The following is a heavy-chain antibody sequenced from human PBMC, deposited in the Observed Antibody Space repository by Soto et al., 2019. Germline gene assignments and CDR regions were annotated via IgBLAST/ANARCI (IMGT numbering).Heavy chain of an antibody. J-gene: IGHJ5*02. CDR3: ARAPRSSWYAP. V-gene: IGHV1-18*01. CDR2: ISAYNGNT. CDR1: GYTFTSYG. Sequence: QVQLVQSGAEVKKPGASVKVSCKASGYTFTSYGISWVRQAPGQGLEWMGWISAYNGNTNYAQKLQGRVTMTTDTATGRAYMELRSLGSDDTAVWYCARAPRSSWYAPWGQGTLVTVSS. D-gene: IGHD6-13*01.